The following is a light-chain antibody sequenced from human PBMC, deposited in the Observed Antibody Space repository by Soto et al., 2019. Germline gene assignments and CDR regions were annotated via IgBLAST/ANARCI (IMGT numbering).Light chain of an antibody. CDR2: DVS. CDR3: SSYTSSSTYV. J-gene: IGLJ1*01. Sequence: QSVLTQPASVSGSPGQSITISCTGTISDVGGYNYVSWYQQHPGKAPKLMIFDVSNRPSGVSNRSSGSKSGYTASLTISGLQAEDEADYYCSSYTSSSTYVFGTGTKVTVL. CDR1: ISDVGGYNY. V-gene: IGLV2-14*03.